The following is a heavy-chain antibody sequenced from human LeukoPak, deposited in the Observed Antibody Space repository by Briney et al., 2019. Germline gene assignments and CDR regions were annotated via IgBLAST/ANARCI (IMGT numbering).Heavy chain of an antibody. CDR2: IYSGGST. J-gene: IGHJ6*02. D-gene: IGHD4-11*01. V-gene: IGHV3-53*01. CDR1: GFTVSNNY. CDR3: AVYRGSYYYGMDV. Sequence: GGSLRLSCAASGFTVSNNYMSWVRQAPGKGLEGVSVIYSGGSTYYADSVKGRFTISRDNSKNTLYLQMNSLRAEDTAVYYCAVYRGSYYYGMDVWGQGTTVTVSS.